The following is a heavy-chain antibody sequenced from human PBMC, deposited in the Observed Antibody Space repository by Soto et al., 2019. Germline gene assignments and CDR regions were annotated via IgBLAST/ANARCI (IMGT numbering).Heavy chain of an antibody. V-gene: IGHV3-7*03. CDR2: IKQDGSDK. Sequence: PGGSLRLSCSASDFILSSYWMNWVRQAPGKGLEWVANIKQDGSDKYYVDSVKGRFTVSRDNAKNSLYLQMNSLRAEDTAVYYCARDRSLYYYYGMDVWGQGTTVTVSS. J-gene: IGHJ6*02. D-gene: IGHD3-10*01. CDR3: ARDRSLYYYYGMDV. CDR1: DFILSSYW.